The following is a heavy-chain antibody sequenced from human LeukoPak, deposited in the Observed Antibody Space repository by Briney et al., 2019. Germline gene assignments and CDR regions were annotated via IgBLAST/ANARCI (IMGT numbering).Heavy chain of an antibody. CDR1: GDSISSNKW. J-gene: IGHJ5*02. CDR2: IHHSGTT. D-gene: IGHD3-16*01. CDR3: ARHYGP. Sequence: SGTLSLTCAVSGDSISSNKWWTWVRQPPGKGLEWIGEIHHSGTTTYNASLKSRVTISVDTSKNQFSLKLNSVTAADTAVYYCARHYGPWGQGTLVTVSS. V-gene: IGHV4-4*02.